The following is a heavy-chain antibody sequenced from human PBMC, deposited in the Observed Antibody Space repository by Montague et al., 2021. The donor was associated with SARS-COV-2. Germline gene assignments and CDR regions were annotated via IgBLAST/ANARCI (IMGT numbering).Heavy chain of an antibody. CDR2: IYYGGTT. J-gene: IGHJ4*02. CDR3: ARLPYILPGYAYFDF. V-gene: IGHV4-59*08. D-gene: IGHD3-9*01. CDR1: GDSISNYY. Sequence: SETLSLTCTVSGDSISNYYWSWIRRPPGKGLEWLGYIYYGGTTNYNPSXXSRVTISVDTSKNQFSLRLSSVTAADTAVYYCARLPYILPGYAYFDFWGQGTLVIVSS.